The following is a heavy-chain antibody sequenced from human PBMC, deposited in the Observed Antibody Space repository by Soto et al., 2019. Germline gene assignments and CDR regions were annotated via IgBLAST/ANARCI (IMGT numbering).Heavy chain of an antibody. CDR1: GFTFTSSA. J-gene: IGHJ5*02. V-gene: IGHV1-58*02. D-gene: IGHD7-27*01. Sequence: SVKVSCKASGFTFTSSAMQWVRQARGQRLEWIGWIVVGSGSTNYAQKFQERVTITRDMSTSTAYMELSSLRSEDTAVYYCAANRELGNWFDPWGQGTLVTVSS. CDR2: IVVGSGST. CDR3: AANRELGNWFDP.